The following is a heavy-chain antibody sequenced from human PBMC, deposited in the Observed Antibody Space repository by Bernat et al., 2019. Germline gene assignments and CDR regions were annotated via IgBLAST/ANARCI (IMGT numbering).Heavy chain of an antibody. J-gene: IGHJ4*02. CDR3: ARGGYSCDY. Sequence: QVQLVESGGGVVQPGTSLRLSCAASAFTFSTYGLHWVRQAPGKGLEWLAFIWYDGNNNYYTGSGKGRFTVSRDNSKNTLYLQMNSLRAEDSAVYYCARGGYSCDYWGQGTLVTVSA. CDR2: IWYDGNNN. D-gene: IGHD5-18*01. V-gene: IGHV3-33*01. CDR1: AFTFSTYG.